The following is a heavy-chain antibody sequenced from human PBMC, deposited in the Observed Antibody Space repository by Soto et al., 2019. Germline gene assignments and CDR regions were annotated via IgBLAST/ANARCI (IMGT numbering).Heavy chain of an antibody. D-gene: IGHD3-10*01. J-gene: IGHJ4*02. V-gene: IGHV4-59*08. CDR2: IYYSGST. CDR3: ARGPGLWFGELFFDY. Sequence: QVQLQESGPGLVKPSETLSLTCTGSGGSISSYYWSWIRQPPGKGLEWIGYIYYSGSTNYNPSLKSRVTISVDTSKNQFSLKLSSVTAADTAVYYCARGPGLWFGELFFDYWGQGTLVTVSS. CDR1: GGSISSYY.